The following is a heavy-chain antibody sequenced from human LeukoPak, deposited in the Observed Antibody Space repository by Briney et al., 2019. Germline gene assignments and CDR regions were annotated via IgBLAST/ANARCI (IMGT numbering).Heavy chain of an antibody. D-gene: IGHD3-22*01. Sequence: ASVKVSCKASGYTFTSYGISWVRQAPGQGLEWMGWISAYNGNTNYAQKLQGRVTMTTDTSTSTAYMELRSLRSDDTAVYYCARVRGSGYYPPGWYFDLWGRGTLVTVSS. J-gene: IGHJ2*01. V-gene: IGHV1-18*01. CDR1: GYTFTSYG. CDR3: ARVRGSGYYPPGWYFDL. CDR2: ISAYNGNT.